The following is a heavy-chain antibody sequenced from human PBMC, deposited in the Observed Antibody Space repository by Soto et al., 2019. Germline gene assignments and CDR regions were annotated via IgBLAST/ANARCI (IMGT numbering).Heavy chain of an antibody. CDR3: VRDTMRASAAASLDF. CDR2: ISVSGNII. V-gene: IGHV3-48*04. Sequence: PLGSLRLSCAAAGFAVSSYGMHWARQAPGRGLEWISYISVSGNIIKYADSVKGRFTISRDNAENSLHLHMSSLRVDDTALYFCVRDTMRASAAASLDFWGQGTHVTVSS. CDR1: GFAVSSYG. J-gene: IGHJ4*02. D-gene: IGHD6-13*01.